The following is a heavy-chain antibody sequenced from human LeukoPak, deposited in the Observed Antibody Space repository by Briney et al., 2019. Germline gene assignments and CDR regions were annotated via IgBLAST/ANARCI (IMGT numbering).Heavy chain of an antibody. CDR3: AKGYLNGIAVGFDY. CDR1: GFTFDNYA. J-gene: IGHJ4*02. Sequence: GRSLTLSCAASGFTFDNYAMHWVRQAPGKGLEWVSCISSNSSSIGYADSGKGRFTISRDNAKISLYLQMNSLRAEDTGLCYCAKGYLNGIAVGFDYWGQGTLVTVSS. D-gene: IGHD6-19*01. V-gene: IGHV3-9*01. CDR2: ISSNSSSI.